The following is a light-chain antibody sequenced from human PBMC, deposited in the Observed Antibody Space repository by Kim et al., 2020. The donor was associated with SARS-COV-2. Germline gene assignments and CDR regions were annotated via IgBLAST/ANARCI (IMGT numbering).Light chain of an antibody. Sequence: ASVGDRVTITFRASQDIRNDLGWYQQNPGRAPKRLIYGASSLQSGVPSRFSGSGSGTEFTLTISSLQPEDFATDVCLQPNTYPITFGQGTRLEIK. J-gene: IGKJ5*01. CDR3: LQPNTYPIT. CDR1: QDIRND. CDR2: GAS. V-gene: IGKV1-17*01.